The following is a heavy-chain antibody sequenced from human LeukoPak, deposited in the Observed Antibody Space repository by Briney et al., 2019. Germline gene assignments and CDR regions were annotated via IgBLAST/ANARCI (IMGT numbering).Heavy chain of an antibody. V-gene: IGHV3-21*01. J-gene: IGHJ4*02. CDR3: ARAPMTTVTTPGGY. D-gene: IGHD4-17*01. CDR1: GFTFDDYA. Sequence: GGSLRLSCAASGFTFDDYAMHWVRQAPGKGLEWVSSISSSSSYIYYADSVKGRFTISRDNAKNSLYLQMNSLRAEDTAVYYCARAPMTTVTTPGGYWGQGTLVTVSS. CDR2: ISSSSSYI.